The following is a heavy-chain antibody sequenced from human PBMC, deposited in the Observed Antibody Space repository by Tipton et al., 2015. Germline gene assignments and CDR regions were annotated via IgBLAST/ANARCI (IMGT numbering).Heavy chain of an antibody. D-gene: IGHD2-15*01. Sequence: TLSLTCTVSGGSVSSSSYYWIWIRQPPGKGLEWIGYIYYSGSTHYNPSLRSRVTISVDTSKNLFSLKLSSVTAADMAVYYCARGGNNWFDPWGRGTLVTVSS. CDR3: ARGGNNWFDP. CDR1: GGSVSSSSYY. J-gene: IGHJ5*02. V-gene: IGHV4-61*01. CDR2: IYYSGST.